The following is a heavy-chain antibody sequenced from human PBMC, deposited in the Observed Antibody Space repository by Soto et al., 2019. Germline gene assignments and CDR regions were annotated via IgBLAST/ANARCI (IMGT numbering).Heavy chain of an antibody. CDR3: ARERRDSYFGPRNYY. Sequence: GGSLRLSCAASGFTVSSNYMSWVRQAPGKGLEWVSVIYSGGSTYYADSVKGRFTISRDNSKNTLYLQMNSLRAEDTAVYYCARERRDSYFGPRNYYWGQGTLVTVSS. D-gene: IGHD1-26*01. V-gene: IGHV3-66*01. CDR1: GFTVSSNY. CDR2: IYSGGST. J-gene: IGHJ4*02.